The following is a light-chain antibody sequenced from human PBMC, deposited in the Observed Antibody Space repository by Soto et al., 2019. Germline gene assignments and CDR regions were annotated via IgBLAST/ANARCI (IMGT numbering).Light chain of an antibody. Sequence: EIVMTQSPATLSVSTGERATLSCRASQSVSSNLAWYQQKPGQAPRLLISGASTRAKGIPARFSGSGSGTECTLTISSLQSEDFAVYYCHQYNKWPAKLTFGGGNKGAIK. CDR2: GAS. V-gene: IGKV3-15*01. CDR1: QSVSSN. CDR3: HQYNKWPAKLT. J-gene: IGKJ4*01.